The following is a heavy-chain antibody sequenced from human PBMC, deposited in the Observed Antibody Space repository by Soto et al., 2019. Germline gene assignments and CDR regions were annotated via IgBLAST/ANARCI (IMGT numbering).Heavy chain of an antibody. CDR1: GGSISSYY. CDR3: ARYIVVVPAALGYYYYGMDV. CDR2: IYTSGST. J-gene: IGHJ6*02. D-gene: IGHD2-2*01. V-gene: IGHV4-4*07. Sequence: QVQLQESGPGLVKPSETLSLTCTVSGGSISSYYWSWIRQPAGKGLEWIGRIYTSGSTNYNPSLKSRVTMSVATSKNQFYLKLSSVTAADTAVYYCARYIVVVPAALGYYYYGMDVWGQGTTVTVSS.